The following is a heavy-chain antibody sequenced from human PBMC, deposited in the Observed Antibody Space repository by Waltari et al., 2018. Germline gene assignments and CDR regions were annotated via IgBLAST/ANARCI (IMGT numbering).Heavy chain of an antibody. CDR1: GGTFSSYA. Sequence: QVQLVQSGAEVKKPGSSVKVSCKASGGTFSSYAISWVRQAPGQGLEWMGGIFPIFGAANYAQKFQGRVTITADESTSTAYMALSSLRSEDTAVYYCALRPDDCTNGVCSAWGQGTLVTVSS. CDR2: IFPIFGAA. CDR3: ALRPDDCTNGVCSA. V-gene: IGHV1-69*12. J-gene: IGHJ1*01. D-gene: IGHD2-8*01.